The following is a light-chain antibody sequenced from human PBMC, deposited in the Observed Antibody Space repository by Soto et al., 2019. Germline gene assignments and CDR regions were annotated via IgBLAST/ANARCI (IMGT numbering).Light chain of an antibody. CDR3: QQGDSFPIA. Sequence: DIQMTQSPSSVSASVGDTVTITCRASQGISNWLAWYQQKPGKAPNLLLYAASLLQSGVPSRVSGSGSGTDFTLTISSLQPEDFATYYCQQGDSFPIAFGQGTRLEIK. V-gene: IGKV1-12*01. J-gene: IGKJ5*01. CDR1: QGISNW. CDR2: AAS.